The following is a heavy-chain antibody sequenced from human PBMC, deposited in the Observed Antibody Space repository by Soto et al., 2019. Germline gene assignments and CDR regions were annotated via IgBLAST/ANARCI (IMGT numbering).Heavy chain of an antibody. D-gene: IGHD3-16*01. J-gene: IGHJ3*02. V-gene: IGHV3-33*01. Sequence: QVQLVESGGGVVQPGRSLRLSCAASGFTFSSYGMHWVRQAPGKGLEWVAVIWYDGSNKYYADSVKGRFTISRDNSKNTRYLQMNSLRAEDTAVYYCARRWGYDAFDIWGKGTMVTVSS. CDR3: ARRWGYDAFDI. CDR1: GFTFSSYG. CDR2: IWYDGSNK.